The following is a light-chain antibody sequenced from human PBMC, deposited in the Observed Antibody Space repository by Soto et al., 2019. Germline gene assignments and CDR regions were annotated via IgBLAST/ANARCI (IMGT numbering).Light chain of an antibody. CDR3: QQYYNTPLT. CDR1: QSISTW. Sequence: DIQMTQSPSTLPASVGDRVTITCRANQSISTWLAWYQQKPGKAPNLLIYKASRLETGVPSRFSGSGSGTDFTLTISSLQAEDVAVYYCQQYYNTPLTFGGGTKVDIK. V-gene: IGKV1-5*03. J-gene: IGKJ4*01. CDR2: KAS.